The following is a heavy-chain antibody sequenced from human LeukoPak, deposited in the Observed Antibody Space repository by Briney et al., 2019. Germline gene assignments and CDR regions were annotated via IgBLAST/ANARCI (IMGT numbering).Heavy chain of an antibody. CDR1: GYTFTRYD. D-gene: IGHD2-15*01. J-gene: IGHJ4*02. CDR3: VRDPGAATFDY. V-gene: IGHV1-18*01. Sequence: ASVKVSCKTSGYTFTRYDITWVRQAPGQGPEWMGGINVKNGNTNYAQKLRGRVTSSRDTSTSTAYMELRSLTSDDTAVYYCVRDPGAATFDYWGQGTLVTVSP. CDR2: INVKNGNT.